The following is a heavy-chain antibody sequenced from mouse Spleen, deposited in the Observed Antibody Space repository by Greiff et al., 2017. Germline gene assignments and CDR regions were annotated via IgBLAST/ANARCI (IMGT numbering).Heavy chain of an antibody. V-gene: IGHV1-74*01. CDR1: GYTFTSYW. J-gene: IGHJ2*01. D-gene: IGHD1-1*01. CDR3: AILHYYGPSYFDY. CDR2: IHPSDSDT. Sequence: QVQLQQPGAELVKPGASVKVSCKASGYTFTSYWMHWVKQRPGQGLEWIGRIHPSDSDTNYNQKFKGKATLTVDKSSSTAYMQLSSLTSEDSAVYYCAILHYYGPSYFDYWGQGTTLTVSS.